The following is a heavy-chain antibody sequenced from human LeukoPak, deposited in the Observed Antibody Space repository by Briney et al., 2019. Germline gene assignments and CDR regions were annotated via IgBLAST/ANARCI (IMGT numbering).Heavy chain of an antibody. CDR1: GFIFSTYT. V-gene: IGHV3-21*01. Sequence: PGGSLRLSCATSGFIFSTYTMNWIRQAPGQGLEWVSSIGTSSGSIYYADSVRGRFTISRDNARSSVYLQMNSLRAEDTAVYYCVRIPNSASFPNWLDPWGQSALVTVSS. CDR2: IGTSSGSI. CDR3: VRIPNSASFPNWLDP. D-gene: IGHD2/OR15-2a*01. J-gene: IGHJ5*02.